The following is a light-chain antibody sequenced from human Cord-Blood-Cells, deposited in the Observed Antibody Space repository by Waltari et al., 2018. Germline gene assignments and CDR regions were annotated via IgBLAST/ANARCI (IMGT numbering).Light chain of an antibody. CDR1: SGSIASNY. CDR3: QSYDSSNPHWV. Sequence: FMLTQPHSVSESPGKTVTISCTRSSGSIASNYVQWDQQRPGSSPTTVIYEDNQRPSGVPDRFSGSIDSSSNSASLTISGLKTEDEADYYCQSYDSSNPHWVFGGGTKLTVL. J-gene: IGLJ3*02. CDR2: EDN. V-gene: IGLV6-57*01.